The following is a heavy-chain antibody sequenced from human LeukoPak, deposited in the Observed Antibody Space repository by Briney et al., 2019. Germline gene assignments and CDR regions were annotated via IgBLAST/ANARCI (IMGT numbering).Heavy chain of an antibody. V-gene: IGHV1-2*02. J-gene: IGHJ4*02. CDR1: GYIFTGHY. D-gene: IGHD2-15*01. CDR3: ARDISAGIYMYEY. Sequence: ASVKVSCKASGYIFTGHYMHWVRRAPGQGLEWMGWINPNSGGTKYAQKFQGRVNMTRDTSNSTTYMELRRLTSDDTAVYYCARDISAGIYMYEYWGQGSLVTVLS. CDR2: INPNSGGT.